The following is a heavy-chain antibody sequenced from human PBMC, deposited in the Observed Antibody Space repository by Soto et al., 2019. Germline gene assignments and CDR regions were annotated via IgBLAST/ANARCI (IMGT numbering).Heavy chain of an antibody. CDR3: ARGGPWAGGTCPPPYYDDYYGMDV. V-gene: IGHV1-2*04. Sequence: ASVKVSCKASGYTFTGYYMHWVRQAPGQGLEWMGWINPNSGGTNYAQKFQGWVTMTRDTSISTAYMELSRLRSDDTAVYYCARGGPWAGGTCPPPYYDDYYGMDVWGRGTTVTDSS. CDR1: GYTFTGYY. J-gene: IGHJ6*02. D-gene: IGHD3-16*01. CDR2: INPNSGGT.